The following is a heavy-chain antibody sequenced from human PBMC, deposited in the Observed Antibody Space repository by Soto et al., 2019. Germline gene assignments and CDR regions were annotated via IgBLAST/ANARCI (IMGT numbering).Heavy chain of an antibody. D-gene: IGHD3-22*01. CDR2: INAGNGNT. V-gene: IGHV1-3*01. CDR3: ARERDYYDSSGYPYYGMDV. J-gene: IGHJ6*02. CDR1: GYTFTGYY. Sequence: QVQLVQSGAEVKKPGASVKVSCKASGYTFTGYYMHWVRQAPGQRLEWMGWINAGNGNTKYSQKFQGRVTITRDTSASTAYMELSSLRSEDTAVYYCARERDYYDSSGYPYYGMDVWGQGTTVTVSS.